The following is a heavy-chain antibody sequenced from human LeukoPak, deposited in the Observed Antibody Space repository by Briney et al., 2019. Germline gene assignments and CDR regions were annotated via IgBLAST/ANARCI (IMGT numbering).Heavy chain of an antibody. J-gene: IGHJ4*02. Sequence: SVKVSCKASGGTFSSYAISWVRQAPGQGLEWMGGIIPIFGTANYAQKFQGRVTITADESTSTAYMELSSLRSEDTAVYYCARGDYYYDSSGYYAPFDYWGQGTLVTVSS. V-gene: IGHV1-69*13. CDR1: GGTFSSYA. CDR2: IIPIFGTA. D-gene: IGHD3-22*01. CDR3: ARGDYYYDSSGYYAPFDY.